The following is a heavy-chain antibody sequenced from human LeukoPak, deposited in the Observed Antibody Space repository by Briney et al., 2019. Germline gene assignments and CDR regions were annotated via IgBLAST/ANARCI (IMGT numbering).Heavy chain of an antibody. CDR2: IHASGNT. J-gene: IGHJ4*02. V-gene: IGHV4-4*07. D-gene: IGHD3-10*01. CDR3: ARGPFVYYGSGSPGYFDY. Sequence: SETLSLTCTVSGGSMSTYYWSWIRQPAGKGLEWIGRIHASGNTNYNPSLKSRVTISVDTSKNQFSLKLSSVTAADTAVYYCARGPFVYYGSGSPGYFDYWGQGTLVTVSS. CDR1: GGSMSTYY.